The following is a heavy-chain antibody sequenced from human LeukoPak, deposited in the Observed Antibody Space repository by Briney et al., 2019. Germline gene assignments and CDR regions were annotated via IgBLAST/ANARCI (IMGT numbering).Heavy chain of an antibody. CDR2: ISAYNGNT. D-gene: IGHD3-9*01. V-gene: IGHV1-18*01. CDR3: ARRISDILTGYYFDY. Sequence: GASVKVSCKASGYTFTSYGISWVRQAPGQGLEWMGWISAYNGNTNHAQKFQGTVTMTTDTSTSTAYMELRSLRSDDTAVYYCARRISDILTGYYFDYWGQGTLVTVSS. CDR1: GYTFTSYG. J-gene: IGHJ4*02.